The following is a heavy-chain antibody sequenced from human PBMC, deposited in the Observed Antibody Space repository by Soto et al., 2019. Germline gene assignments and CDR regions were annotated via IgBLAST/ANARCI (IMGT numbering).Heavy chain of an antibody. V-gene: IGHV3-15*01. J-gene: IGHJ4*02. CDR2: VKRKRDGETT. CDR1: GLTFSNVW. D-gene: IGHD2-15*01. Sequence: EVQLVESGGGLVKPGGSLRLSCAVSGLTFSNVWMNWVRQAPGKGPEWVARVKRKRDGETTDYAGPAKGRFTISRDDSKSTLYLQMTSLETEDTALYYCTAETHCGGGSCPEYWGQGTLVTVSS. CDR3: TAETHCGGGSCPEY.